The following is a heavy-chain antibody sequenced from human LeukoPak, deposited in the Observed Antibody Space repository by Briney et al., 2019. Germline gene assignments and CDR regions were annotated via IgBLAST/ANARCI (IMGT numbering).Heavy chain of an antibody. V-gene: IGHV3-7*05. D-gene: IGHD1-26*01. Sequence: GGSLRLSCAASGFTFNNYCMSWVRQAPGKGPEWVGNINEDGSVKYYVDSVKGRFTISRDNAKNSLYLQMNSLRAEDTAVYYCARDLGASQHLSWFGPWGQGTLVTVSS. CDR1: GFTFNNYC. J-gene: IGHJ5*02. CDR3: ARDLGASQHLSWFGP. CDR2: INEDGSVK.